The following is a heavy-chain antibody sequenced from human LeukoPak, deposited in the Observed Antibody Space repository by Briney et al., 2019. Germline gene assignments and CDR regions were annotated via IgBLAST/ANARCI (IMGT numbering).Heavy chain of an antibody. CDR2: INSDGSST. V-gene: IGHV3-74*01. CDR3: SRYCSTTSCQGAYYGMDV. Sequence: GGSLRLSCAASGFTFSSYWMHWVRQAPGKGLVWVSRINSDGSSTSYADSVKGRFTISRENAKNTLYLQMNSLRAEDTALYYCSRYCSTTSCQGAYYGMDVWGQGTTVTVSS. CDR1: GFTFSSYW. D-gene: IGHD2-2*01. J-gene: IGHJ6*02.